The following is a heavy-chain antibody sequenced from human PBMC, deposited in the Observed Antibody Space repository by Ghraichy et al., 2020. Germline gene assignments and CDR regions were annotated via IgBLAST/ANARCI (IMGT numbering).Heavy chain of an antibody. CDR3: AKPTYYDYVWGSYRERGYYFDY. J-gene: IGHJ4*02. D-gene: IGHD3-16*02. V-gene: IGHV3-23*01. CDR1: GFTFSSYV. CDR2: ISGSGGST. Sequence: GESLNISCAASGFTFSSYVMSWVRQAPGKGLEWVSAISGSGGSTYYADSVKGRFTISRDNSKNTLYLQMNSLRAEDTAVYYCAKPTYYDYVWGSYRERGYYFDYWGQGTLVTVSS.